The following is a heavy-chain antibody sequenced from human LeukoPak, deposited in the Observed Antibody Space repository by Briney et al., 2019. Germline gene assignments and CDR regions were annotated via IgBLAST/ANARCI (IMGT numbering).Heavy chain of an antibody. Sequence: SETLSLTCTVSGGSISSSSYYWSWIRQPPGKGLEWIGEINHSGSTNYNPSLKSRVTISVDTSKNQFSLKLSSVTAADTAVYYCARGYGLQLVSYWGQGTLVTVSS. J-gene: IGHJ4*02. CDR3: ARGYGLQLVSY. CDR1: GGSISSSSYY. CDR2: INHSGST. V-gene: IGHV4-39*07. D-gene: IGHD6-13*01.